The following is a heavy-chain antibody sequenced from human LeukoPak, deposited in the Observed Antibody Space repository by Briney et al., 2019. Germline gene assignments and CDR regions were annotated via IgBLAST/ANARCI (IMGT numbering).Heavy chain of an antibody. CDR2: ISSSSSYI. J-gene: IGHJ6*03. V-gene: IGHV3-21*04. D-gene: IGHD3-3*01. Sequence: GGSLRLSCAASGFTFSSYSMNWVRQAPGKGLEWVSSISSSSSYIYYADSVKGRFTISRDNAKNSLYLQMNSLRAEDTAVYYCAKNPLYDFWSGYYSLDYYYYYMDVWGKGTTVTVSS. CDR3: AKNPLYDFWSGYYSLDYYYYYMDV. CDR1: GFTFSSYS.